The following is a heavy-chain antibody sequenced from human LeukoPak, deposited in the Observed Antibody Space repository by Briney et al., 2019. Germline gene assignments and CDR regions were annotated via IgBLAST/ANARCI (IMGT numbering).Heavy chain of an antibody. CDR2: MKSNRDGGKT. CDR3: ATEYYCAYNY. V-gene: IGHV3-15*01. J-gene: IGHJ4*02. CDR1: GYTFINAY. Sequence: PGGSLRLSCAVSGYTFINAYMNWVRQAPGKGLEWVGRMKSNRDGGKTDYAAPVKGRFTISRDDSKDTLYLQMNSLETEYIAVYYCATEYYCAYNYWGQGTLVTVSS. D-gene: IGHD4-17*01.